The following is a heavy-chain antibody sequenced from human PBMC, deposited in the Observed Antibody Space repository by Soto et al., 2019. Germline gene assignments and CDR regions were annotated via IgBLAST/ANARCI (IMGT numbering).Heavy chain of an antibody. D-gene: IGHD6-19*01. CDR1: GFTFSSYG. Sequence: QVQLVESGGGVVQPGRSLRLSCAASGFTFSSYGMHWVRQAPGKGLEWVAVISYDGSNKYYADSVKGRFTISRDNSKNTPYLQMNSLRAEDTAVYYCAKDHSSGWYYFDYWGQGTLVTVSS. V-gene: IGHV3-30*18. CDR3: AKDHSSGWYYFDY. CDR2: ISYDGSNK. J-gene: IGHJ4*02.